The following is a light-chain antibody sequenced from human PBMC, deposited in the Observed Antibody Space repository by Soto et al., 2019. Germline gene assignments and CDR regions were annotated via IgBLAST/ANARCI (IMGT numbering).Light chain of an antibody. J-gene: IGKJ4*01. V-gene: IGKV3-15*01. CDR2: GAS. CDR3: QQYNNWPLT. Sequence: EIVMTQSPDTLSVSPGERATLSCRASQSVSSNLAWYQQKPGQAPRLLIYGASTRATDIPARFSGSGSGTEFTLTISSLQSEDFAVYYCQQYNNWPLTFGGGTKVEIK. CDR1: QSVSSN.